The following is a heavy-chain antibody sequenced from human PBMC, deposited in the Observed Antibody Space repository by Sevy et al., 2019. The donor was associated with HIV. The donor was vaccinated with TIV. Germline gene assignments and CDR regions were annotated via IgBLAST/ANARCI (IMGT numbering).Heavy chain of an antibody. CDR2: ISYEGTET. D-gene: IGHD1-26*01. Sequence: GGSLRLSCAASGFAFSTHAMHWVRQAPGKGLEWVAVISYEGTETFYAASVEGRFTISRDNSKNMLSLQINSLRPEDTAVYYCARDGGYSVKWYPLYWGHGTLVTVSS. J-gene: IGHJ4*01. CDR1: GFAFSTHA. V-gene: IGHV3-30-3*01. CDR3: ARDGGYSVKWYPLY.